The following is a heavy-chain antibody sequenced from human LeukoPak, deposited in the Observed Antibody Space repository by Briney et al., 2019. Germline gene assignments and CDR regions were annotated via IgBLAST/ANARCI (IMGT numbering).Heavy chain of an antibody. CDR1: GFSFSTYA. CDR3: AKGSRTSYYYDSPTDSDAFDL. CDR2: ISGSGGTT. J-gene: IGHJ3*01. D-gene: IGHD3-22*01. Sequence: PGGSLRLSCAASGFSFSTYAMTWVRQAPGKGLEWVSTISGSGGTTHYADSVKGRFTISRDNSKKTHYLQMNSLRAEDTAIYYCAKGSRTSYYYDSPTDSDAFDLWGQGTMVTVSS. V-gene: IGHV3-23*01.